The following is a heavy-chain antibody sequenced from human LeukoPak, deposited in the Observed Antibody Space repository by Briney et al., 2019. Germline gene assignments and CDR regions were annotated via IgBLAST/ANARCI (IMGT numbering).Heavy chain of an antibody. D-gene: IGHD5-12*01. Sequence: GGSLRLSCAASGFTFSSYAMSWVRQAPGKGLERVSAISGSGGSTYYADSVKGRFTISRDNSKNTLYLQMNSLRAEDTAVYYCAKRSGYEPGDEWFDPWGQGTLVTVSS. CDR2: ISGSGGST. CDR1: GFTFSSYA. CDR3: AKRSGYEPGDEWFDP. J-gene: IGHJ5*02. V-gene: IGHV3-23*01.